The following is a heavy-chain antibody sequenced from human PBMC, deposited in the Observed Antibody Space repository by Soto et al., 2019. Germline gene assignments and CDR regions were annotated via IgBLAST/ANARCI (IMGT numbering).Heavy chain of an antibody. V-gene: IGHV4-59*08. D-gene: IGHD3-10*01. J-gene: IGHJ4*02. CDR3: ARHNYGSGSTYFDY. CDR2: IYYSGST. Sequence: SEPLSLTCTVSGGSISNYYWSWIRQPPGKGLEWIGYIYYSGSTNYNPSLKSRVTISVDTSKNQFSLKLNSMTAADTAVYYCARHNYGSGSTYFDYWGQGTLVTVSS. CDR1: GGSISNYY.